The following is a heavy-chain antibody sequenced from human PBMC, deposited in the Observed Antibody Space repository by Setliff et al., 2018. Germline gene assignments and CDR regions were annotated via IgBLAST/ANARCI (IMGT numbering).Heavy chain of an antibody. V-gene: IGHV1-2*02. CDR2: INPISGGA. CDR1: GYIFAGYY. Sequence: ASVKVSCKASGYIFAGYYMHWVRQTSGQGLEWMGWINPISGGANYAQKFQGRVTLTTDTSTSTAYMELRSLTSDDTAVYYCSRLVRYCTTTTCQRASGAEFWGQGTLVTVSS. J-gene: IGHJ4*02. CDR3: SRLVRYCTTTTCQRASGAEF. D-gene: IGHD2-8*01.